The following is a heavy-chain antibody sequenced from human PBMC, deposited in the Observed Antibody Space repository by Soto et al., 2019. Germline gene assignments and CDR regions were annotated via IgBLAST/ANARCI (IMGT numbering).Heavy chain of an antibody. CDR2: IYYSGST. CDR3: ARHTDWGRDAFDI. J-gene: IGHJ3*02. D-gene: IGHD7-27*01. V-gene: IGHV4-39*01. CDR1: GGSISSSSYY. Sequence: QLQLQESGPGLVKPSETLSLTCTVSGGSISSSSYYWGWIRQPPGKGLEGIGSIYYSGSTYYNPSLKSRVTISVDTSKNQFSLKLSSVTAADTAVYYCARHTDWGRDAFDIWGQGTMVTVSS.